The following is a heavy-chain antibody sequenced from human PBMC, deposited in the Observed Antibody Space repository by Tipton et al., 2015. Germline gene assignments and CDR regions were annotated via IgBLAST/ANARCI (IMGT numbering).Heavy chain of an antibody. D-gene: IGHD4-17*01. J-gene: IGHJ4*02. CDR1: GGSISGYF. Sequence: TLSLTCTVSGGSISGYFWSWIRQPPGKGLEWIGYIHYTGRTKYNPSLNSRVTISLDTSKNQFSLTVTSVTAADTAVYYCARSRYTVTPDSWGQGTLVTVSS. V-gene: IGHV4-59*08. CDR2: IHYTGRT. CDR3: ARSRYTVTPDS.